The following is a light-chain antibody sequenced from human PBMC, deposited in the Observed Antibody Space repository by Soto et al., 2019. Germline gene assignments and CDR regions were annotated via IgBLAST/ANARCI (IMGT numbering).Light chain of an antibody. Sequence: QSALTQPRSVSGSPGQSVTISCTGTSSDVGGYNYVSWYQQHPGKVPKLMTYDVSKRPSGVPDRFSGSKSGNTASLTISGLQAEDEADYYCCSYAGAYTVVFGGGTKVTVL. CDR3: CSYAGAYTVV. CDR1: SSDVGGYNY. CDR2: DVS. J-gene: IGLJ2*01. V-gene: IGLV2-11*01.